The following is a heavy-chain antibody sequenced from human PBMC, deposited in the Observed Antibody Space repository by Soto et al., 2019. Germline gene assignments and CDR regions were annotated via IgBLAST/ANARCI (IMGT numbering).Heavy chain of an antibody. Sequence: QVQLQESGPGLVQPSQTLSLTCTVSGDSISRGGYYWNWIRQHPRKGLEWIGYIYHSGSTIYNPSLKSRVAISVDTSNHQLSLELSNVTAADTAVYYCARDGAGAYGLWWFDPWGQGILVTVSS. D-gene: IGHD2-21*01. J-gene: IGHJ5*02. V-gene: IGHV4-31*03. CDR1: GDSISRGGYY. CDR2: IYHSGST. CDR3: ARDGAGAYGLWWFDP.